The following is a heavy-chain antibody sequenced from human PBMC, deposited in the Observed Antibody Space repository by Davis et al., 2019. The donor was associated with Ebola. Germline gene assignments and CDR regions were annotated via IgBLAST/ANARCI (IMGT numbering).Heavy chain of an antibody. D-gene: IGHD6-13*01. CDR2: IKSGRDGGTT. CDR3: TTDRGIAIRPLFDS. V-gene: IGHV3-15*01. J-gene: IGHJ4*02. Sequence: GESLKISCTASTFSVEDVWVGWVRQAPGMGLEWVARIKSGRDGGTTDYAAPVRGRVFISRDESRNTVYLQMNSLRIEDTAVYFCTTDRGIAIRPLFDSWGQGTLVTVSS. CDR1: TFSVEDVW.